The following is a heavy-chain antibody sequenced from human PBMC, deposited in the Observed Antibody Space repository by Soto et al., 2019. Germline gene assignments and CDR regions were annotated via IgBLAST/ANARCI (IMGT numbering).Heavy chain of an antibody. CDR3: ARGRELGFDY. Sequence: QVQLQQWGAGLLKPSETLSLTCAVYGGSFSGYYWSWIRQPPGKGLEWIGEINHSGSTNYNPSLKSRVTISVDTSKNQFSLKLSSVTAADTAVYYCARGRELGFDYWGQGTLVTVSS. J-gene: IGHJ4*02. D-gene: IGHD1-26*01. V-gene: IGHV4-34*01. CDR2: INHSGST. CDR1: GGSFSGYY.